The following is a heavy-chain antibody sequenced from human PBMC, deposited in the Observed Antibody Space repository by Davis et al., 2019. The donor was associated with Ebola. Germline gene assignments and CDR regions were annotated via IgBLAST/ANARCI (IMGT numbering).Heavy chain of an antibody. D-gene: IGHD3-3*01. CDR3: ARVDTIFGVVIANWFDP. CDR1: GGSISSGGYY. Sequence: SETLSLTCTVSGGSISSGGYYWSWIRQHPGKGLEWIGYIYYSGSTYYNPSLKSRVTISVDTSKNQFSLKLSSVTAADTAVYYCARVDTIFGVVIANWFDPWGQGTLVTVSS. V-gene: IGHV4-31*03. CDR2: IYYSGST. J-gene: IGHJ5*02.